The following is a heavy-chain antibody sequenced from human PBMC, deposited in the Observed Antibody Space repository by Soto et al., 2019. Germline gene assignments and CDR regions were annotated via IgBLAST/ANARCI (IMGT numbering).Heavy chain of an antibody. CDR2: MSFDGSNK. Sequence: GSLRLSCAASGXTFNTYGMHWVRQAPGKGLEWVAAMSFDGSNKYYVDSVKGRFTISRDNSKNTLYLQMRSLIAEDTAVYYCASARYSSGWSLDYWGQGTLVTVS. CDR3: ASARYSSGWSLDY. J-gene: IGHJ4*02. CDR1: GXTFNTYG. D-gene: IGHD6-19*01. V-gene: IGHV3-30*03.